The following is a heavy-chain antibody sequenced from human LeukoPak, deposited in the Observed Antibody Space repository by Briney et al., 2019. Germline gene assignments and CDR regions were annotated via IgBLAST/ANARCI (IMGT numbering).Heavy chain of an antibody. CDR1: GGSISSSSYY. J-gene: IGHJ3*02. CDR2: IYYSGST. V-gene: IGHV4-39*01. Sequence: SETLSLTCTVSGGSISSSSYYWGWIRQPPGKGLEWIGSIYYSGSTYYNPSLKSRVTISVDTSKNQFSLKLSSVTAADTAVYYCARRLRRNASDIWGQGTMVTVSS. CDR3: ARRLRRNASDI. D-gene: IGHD4-17*01.